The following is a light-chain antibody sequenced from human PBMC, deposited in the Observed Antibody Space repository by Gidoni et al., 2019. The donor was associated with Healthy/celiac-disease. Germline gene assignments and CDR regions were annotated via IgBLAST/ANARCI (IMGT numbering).Light chain of an antibody. Sequence: EIVLTQSPGTLSLSPGERATLACRASQSVSSSDLAWYQQKPGQATRLLIYGASSRATGIPDRFSGSGSGTDFTLTISRLEPEDFAVYYCQQDGSSPPRYTFXQXTKLEIK. V-gene: IGKV3-20*01. CDR3: QQDGSSPPRYT. J-gene: IGKJ2*01. CDR2: GAS. CDR1: QSVSSSD.